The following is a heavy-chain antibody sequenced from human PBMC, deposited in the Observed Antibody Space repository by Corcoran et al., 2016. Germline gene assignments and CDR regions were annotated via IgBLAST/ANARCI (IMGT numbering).Heavy chain of an antibody. V-gene: IGHV4-61*01. J-gene: IGHJ6*02. Sequence: QVQLQESGPGLVKPSETLSLTCTVSGGSVSSGSYYWSWIRQPPGKGLEWIGYIYYSGSTNYNPSLKSRVTISVDTSQKQFSLKLSSVTAADTAVYYGAREPNYDLWKDYYYGMDVWGQGTTVTVSS. CDR1: GGSVSSGSYY. CDR3: AREPNYDLWKDYYYGMDV. D-gene: IGHD3-3*01. CDR2: IYYSGST.